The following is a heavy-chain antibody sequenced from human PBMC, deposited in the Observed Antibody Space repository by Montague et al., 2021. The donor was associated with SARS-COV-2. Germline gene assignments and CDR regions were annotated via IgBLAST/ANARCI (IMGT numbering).Heavy chain of an antibody. J-gene: IGHJ6*02. D-gene: IGHD4-23*01. CDR1: GGSISSYY. CDR3: AGGGGNSADYYNCTMDV. CDR2: IYHNGST. Sequence: SETLSLTCTVSGGSISSYYWTWIRQPPGKGLESIGYIYHNGSTKYNPSLKSRVTISVDTSKNQFSPKLSSVSVADTAVYYCAGGGGNSADYYNCTMDVWGQGTTVTVFS. V-gene: IGHV4-59*01.